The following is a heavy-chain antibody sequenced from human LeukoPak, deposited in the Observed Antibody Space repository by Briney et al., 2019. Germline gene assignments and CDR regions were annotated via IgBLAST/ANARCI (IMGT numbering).Heavy chain of an antibody. CDR3: AMYYYDSSGYYGGPFDY. J-gene: IGHJ4*02. D-gene: IGHD3-22*01. Sequence: GGSLRLSCAAAGFTFSSYAMSWVRQAPGKGLEWVSAISGSGGSTYYADSVKGRFTISRDNSKNTLYLQMNSLRAEDTAVYYCAMYYYDSSGYYGGPFDYWGQGTLVTVSS. CDR2: ISGSGGST. CDR1: GFTFSSYA. V-gene: IGHV3-23*01.